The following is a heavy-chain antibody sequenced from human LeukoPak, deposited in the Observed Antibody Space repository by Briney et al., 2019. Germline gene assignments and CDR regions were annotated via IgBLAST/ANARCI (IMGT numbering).Heavy chain of an antibody. CDR3: ARELNFWSGYYTDY. J-gene: IGHJ4*02. CDR2: ISYDGSNK. V-gene: IGHV3-30-3*01. CDR1: GFTFSSYA. Sequence: GGSLRLSCAASGFTFSSYAMHWVRQAPGKGLEWVAVISYDGSNKYYADSVKGRFTISRDNAKNSLYLQMNSLRAEDTAVYYCARELNFWSGYYTDYWGQGTLVTVSS. D-gene: IGHD3-3*01.